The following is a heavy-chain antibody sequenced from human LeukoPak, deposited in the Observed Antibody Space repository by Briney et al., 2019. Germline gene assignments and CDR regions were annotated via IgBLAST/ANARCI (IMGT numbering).Heavy chain of an antibody. Sequence: GQSLRLSCAASGFSLRTYAMNWVRQVPGKGLEWVSSIGGSDDTTYYADSVKGRFTISSDFSTNTVSLQMTSLRAEDTAVHFCAKGLVVNDNYFDNWGQGTLVTVSS. D-gene: IGHD2-2*01. J-gene: IGHJ4*02. V-gene: IGHV3-23*01. CDR3: AKGLVVNDNYFDN. CDR1: GFSLRTYA. CDR2: IGGSDDTT.